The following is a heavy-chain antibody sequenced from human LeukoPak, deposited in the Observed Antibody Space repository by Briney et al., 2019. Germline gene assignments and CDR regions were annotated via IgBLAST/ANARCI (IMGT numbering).Heavy chain of an antibody. CDR1: GHSISNYY. V-gene: IGHV4-59*01. J-gene: IGHJ6*03. CDR2: IYYSGST. D-gene: IGHD6-6*01. Sequence: SETLSLTCTVSGHSISNYYWSWIRQPPGKGLEWIGYIYYSGSTKYNPSLKSRVTISVDTSKNQFSLRLSSVTAADTAVYYCARDWGVSARPGYMDVWGKGTTVTVSS. CDR3: ARDWGVSARPGYMDV.